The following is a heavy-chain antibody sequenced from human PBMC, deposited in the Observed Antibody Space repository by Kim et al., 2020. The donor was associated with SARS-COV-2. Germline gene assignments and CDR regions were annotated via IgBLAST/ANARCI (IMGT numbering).Heavy chain of an antibody. V-gene: IGHV3-9*01. CDR2: ISWNSGSI. CDR3: AKDIEEEVGDYYYYGMDV. Sequence: GGSLRLSCAASGFTFDDYAMHWVRQAPGKGLEWVSGISWNSGSIGYADSVKGRFTISRDNAKNSLYLQMNSLRAEDTALYYCAKDIEEEVGDYYYYGMDVWGQGTTVTVSS. D-gene: IGHD3-16*01. J-gene: IGHJ6*02. CDR1: GFTFDDYA.